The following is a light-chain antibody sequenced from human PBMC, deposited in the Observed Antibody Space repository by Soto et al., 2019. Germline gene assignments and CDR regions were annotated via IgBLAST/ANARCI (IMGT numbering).Light chain of an antibody. CDR2: KDS. J-gene: IGLJ3*02. Sequence: SYELTRPSSVSVSPGQTARITCSGDVLAKKYARWFQQKPGQAPVLVIYKDSERPSGIPERFSGSSSGTTVTLTISGAQVEDEADYYCYSAADNNLGVFGGGTKLTVL. CDR1: VLAKKY. CDR3: YSAADNNLGV. V-gene: IGLV3-27*01.